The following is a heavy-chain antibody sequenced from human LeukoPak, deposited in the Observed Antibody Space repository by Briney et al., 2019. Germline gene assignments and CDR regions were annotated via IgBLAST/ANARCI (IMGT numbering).Heavy chain of an antibody. J-gene: IGHJ4*02. CDR3: ARCYGEDFDY. D-gene: IGHD4-17*01. V-gene: IGHV3-33*01. CDR1: GFTFSSYG. CDR2: IWYDGSNK. Sequence: GGSLRLSCAASGFTFSSYGMHWVRQAPGKGLEWVALIWYDGSNKYHADSVKGRFTISRDNSKNTLYLQMSSLRAEDTAVYYCARCYGEDFDYWGQGTLVTVSS.